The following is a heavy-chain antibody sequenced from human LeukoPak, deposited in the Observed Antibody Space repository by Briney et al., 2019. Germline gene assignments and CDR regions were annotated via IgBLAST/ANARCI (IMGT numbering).Heavy chain of an antibody. Sequence: SETLSLTCAVYGGSFSGYYWSWIRQPPGKGLEWIGEINHSGSTNYNPSLKSRVTISVDTSKNQFSLKLSSVTAADTAVYYRARAGDHDSSGYIDYWGQGTLVTVSS. CDR2: INHSGST. CDR3: ARAGDHDSSGYIDY. J-gene: IGHJ4*02. D-gene: IGHD3-22*01. CDR1: GGSFSGYY. V-gene: IGHV4-34*01.